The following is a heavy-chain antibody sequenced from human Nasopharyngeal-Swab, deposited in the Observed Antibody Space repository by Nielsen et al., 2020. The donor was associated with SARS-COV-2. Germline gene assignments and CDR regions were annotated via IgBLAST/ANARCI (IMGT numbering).Heavy chain of an antibody. CDR1: GYTFTSYA. J-gene: IGHJ4*02. V-gene: IGHV7-4-1*02. D-gene: IGHD6-19*01. CDR2: INTNTGNP. Sequence: ASVKVSCKASGYTFTSYAMNWVRQAPGQGLEWMGWINTNTGNPTYAQGFTGRFVFSLDTSVSTAYLQISSLKAEDTAVYYCARELVGPQIAVAGTIDNWGQGTLVTVSS. CDR3: ARELVGPQIAVAGTIDN.